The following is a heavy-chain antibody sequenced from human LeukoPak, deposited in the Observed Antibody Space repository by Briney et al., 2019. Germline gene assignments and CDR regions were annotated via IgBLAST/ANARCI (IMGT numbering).Heavy chain of an antibody. V-gene: IGHV1-46*01. J-gene: IGHJ4*02. D-gene: IGHD2-15*01. CDR2: INPSGGST. CDR1: GYTFTSYY. Sequence: ASVKVSCKASGYTFTSYYMHWVRQAPGQGLEWMGIINPSGGSTSYAQKFQGRVTVTRDTSTSTVYMELNSLRSEDTAAYYCARGDCSRGSCYLLDHWGQGTLVTVSS. CDR3: ARGDCSRGSCYLLDH.